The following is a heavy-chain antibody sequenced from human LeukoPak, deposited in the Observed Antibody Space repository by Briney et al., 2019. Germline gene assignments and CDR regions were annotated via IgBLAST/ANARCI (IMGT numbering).Heavy chain of an antibody. CDR3: ATERAARCTNGVCYHFDY. CDR1: GYTLTELS. Sequence: WASVKVSCKVSGYTLTELSIHWVRQAPGKGLEWMEGFDPEDGETIYAQKLQGRVTMTEDTSTDTAYMELSSLRSEDTAVYYCATERAARCTNGVCYHFDYWGQGTLVTVSS. J-gene: IGHJ4*02. D-gene: IGHD2-8*01. V-gene: IGHV1-24*01. CDR2: FDPEDGET.